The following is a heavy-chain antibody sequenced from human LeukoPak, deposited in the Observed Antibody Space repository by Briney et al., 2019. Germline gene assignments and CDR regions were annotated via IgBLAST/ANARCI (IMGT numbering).Heavy chain of an antibody. Sequence: QPGGSLRLSCAASGFTFSDYDMHWDRQATGKGLEWVSAIGTAGDTYYTGSVKGRFTISRENAKNSLYLQMNSLRAGDTAVYYCARVAKERVGGVYYFDYWGQGTLVTVSS. CDR1: GFTFSDYD. J-gene: IGHJ4*02. D-gene: IGHD1-1*01. CDR2: IGTAGDT. V-gene: IGHV3-13*01. CDR3: ARVAKERVGGVYYFDY.